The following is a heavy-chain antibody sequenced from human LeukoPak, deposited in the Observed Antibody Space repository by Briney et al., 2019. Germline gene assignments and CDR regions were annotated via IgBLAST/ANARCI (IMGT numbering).Heavy chain of an antibody. CDR2: IYPSGNT. J-gene: IGHJ6*03. D-gene: IGHD1-1*01. CDR3: ARELDLMEVRALSPPMDV. V-gene: IGHV4-4*07. CDR1: GGSIISYY. Sequence: SETLSLTCTVSGGSIISYYWVWIRQPAGEGLEWLGRIYPSGNTNYNPSLKSRATMSADTSKNQLSLELSSVTAADAAVYYCARELDLMEVRALSPPMDVWGKGTTVTDCS.